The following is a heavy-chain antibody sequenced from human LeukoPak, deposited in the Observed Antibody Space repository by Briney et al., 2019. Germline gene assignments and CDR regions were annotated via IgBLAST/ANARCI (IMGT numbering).Heavy chain of an antibody. V-gene: IGHV4-39*01. D-gene: IGHD6-19*01. CDR1: GGSISSSSYY. CDR3: ARFNLAVAGTADAFDI. CDR2: IYYSGST. Sequence: PSETLSLTCTVSGGSISSSSYYWGWIRQPPGKGLEWIGSIYYSGSTYYNPSLKSRVTISVDMSKNQFSLKLSSVTVADTAVYYCARFNLAVAGTADAFDIWGQGTMVTVSS. J-gene: IGHJ3*02.